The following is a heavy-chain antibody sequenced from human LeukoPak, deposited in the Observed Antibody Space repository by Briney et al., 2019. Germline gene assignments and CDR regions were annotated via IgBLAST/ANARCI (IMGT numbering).Heavy chain of an antibody. CDR3: AKARRGVQTIMIVSNYFDS. CDR2: ITGDGVTT. D-gene: IGHD3-16*01. Sequence: PGGSLRLSCAASGFPFSSSAMSWVRQTPADGLEWVSSITGDGVTTYYADSVKGRFTISRDNSKNILFLQMNSLGAEDSASYFCAKARRGVQTIMIVSNYFDSGAQEP. V-gene: IGHV3-23*01. CDR1: GFPFSSSA. J-gene: IGHJ4*01.